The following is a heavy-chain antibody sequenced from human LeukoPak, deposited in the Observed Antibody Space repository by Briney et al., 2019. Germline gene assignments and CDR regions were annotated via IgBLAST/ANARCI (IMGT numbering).Heavy chain of an antibody. V-gene: IGHV4-39*01. D-gene: IGHD2-15*01. Sequence: SETLSLTCTVSGGSISSSNYYWGWIRQPPGRGLEWIGSIYYSGSTYFNTSLKSRVTISVDTSNNQFSLKLSSMTAADTAVYYCAARYCSGGHCFAVDYWGQGTLVTVSS. J-gene: IGHJ4*02. CDR2: IYYSGST. CDR3: AARYCSGGHCFAVDY. CDR1: GGSISSSNYY.